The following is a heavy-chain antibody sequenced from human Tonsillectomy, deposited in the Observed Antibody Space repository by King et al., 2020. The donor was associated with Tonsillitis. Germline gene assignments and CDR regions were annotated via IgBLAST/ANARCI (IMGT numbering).Heavy chain of an antibody. CDR2: IYFIHNT. J-gene: IGHJ5*02. CDR3: VRYEGGVFDP. CDR1: GGSISGDTY. Sequence: VQLQESGPGLVKPSQTLSLTCSVSGGSISGDTYWSWIRQHPGKGLEWFGKIYFIHNTYYNPSLKSPLTISLDTSKNQFSLRLNSVTVADTAVYYCVRYEGGVFDPWGQGTLVTVSS. V-gene: IGHV4-31*01. D-gene: IGHD2-15*01.